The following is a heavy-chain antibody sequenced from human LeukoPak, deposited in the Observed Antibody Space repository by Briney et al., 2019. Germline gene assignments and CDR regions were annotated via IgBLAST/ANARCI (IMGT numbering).Heavy chain of an antibody. V-gene: IGHV3-21*04. CDR1: GFTFSSYS. CDR2: ISSSVSYI. J-gene: IGHJ4*02. D-gene: IGHD2-15*01. Sequence: PGGSLRLSCAASGFTFSSYSMNWVRQAPGKGLEWVSSISSSVSYIYYADSVKGRFTISRDNSKNTLYLQMNSLRAEDTAVYYCARDVVVVAATVDYWGQGTLVTVSS. CDR3: ARDVVVVAATVDY.